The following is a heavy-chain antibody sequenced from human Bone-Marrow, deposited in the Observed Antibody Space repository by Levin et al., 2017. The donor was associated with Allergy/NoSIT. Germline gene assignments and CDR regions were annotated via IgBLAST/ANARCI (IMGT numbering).Heavy chain of an antibody. CDR2: VSDNGGRT. CDR3: AKEKSASYSSY. J-gene: IGHJ4*02. V-gene: IGHV3-23*01. CDR1: GFTFSSYA. Sequence: GGSLRLSCAASGFTFSSYAMSWVRQAPGKGLEWVSAVSDNGGRTWYTDSVKGRFTISRDNSKNTLYLQMNSLRAEDTAVYYCAKEKSASYSSYWGQGTLVTVSS. D-gene: IGHD1-26*01.